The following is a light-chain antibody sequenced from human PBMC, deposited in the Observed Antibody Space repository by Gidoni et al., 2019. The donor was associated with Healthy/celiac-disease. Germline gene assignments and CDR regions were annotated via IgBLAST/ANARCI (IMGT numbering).Light chain of an antibody. CDR3: QQYYSTPWT. CDR2: WAS. CDR1: QSVLYSSNNKNY. Sequence: DIVMTQSLDSLAVSLGERATINCKSSQSVLYSSNNKNYLAWYQQKPGQPPKLLIYWASTRESGVPDRFSGSGSGTDFTLTISSLQAEDVAVYYFQQYYSTPWTFXXXTKVEIK. V-gene: IGKV4-1*01. J-gene: IGKJ1*01.